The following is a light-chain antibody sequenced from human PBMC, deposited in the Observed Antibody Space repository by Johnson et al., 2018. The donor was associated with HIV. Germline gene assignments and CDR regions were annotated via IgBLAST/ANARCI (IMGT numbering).Light chain of an antibody. CDR3: GTWDNSLSAYV. CDR2: ENN. J-gene: IGLJ1*01. V-gene: IGLV1-51*02. Sequence: LTQPPSVPAAPGQKVTISCSGSSSNIGNNYVSWYQQLPGTAPKLLIYENNKRPSGIPDRFSGSKSGTSATLGITGLQTGDEADYYCGTWDNSLSAYVFDTGTKVTVL. CDR1: SSNIGNNY.